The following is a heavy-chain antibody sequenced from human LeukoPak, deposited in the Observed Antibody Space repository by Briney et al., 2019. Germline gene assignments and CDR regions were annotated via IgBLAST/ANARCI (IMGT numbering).Heavy chain of an antibody. CDR2: ISGNGNSI. CDR1: GFTFSSNA. CDR3: ARDRSSGFKNDFDY. D-gene: IGHD6-19*01. Sequence: AGSLRISCATSGFTFSSNAMSWLRQAPGKGLEWLSFISGNGNSIYYADSVKGRFTISRDNAKSSLSLQMHSLTAEDTAVYYCARDRSSGFKNDFDYWGQGTLVTVSP. V-gene: IGHV3-48*01. J-gene: IGHJ4*02.